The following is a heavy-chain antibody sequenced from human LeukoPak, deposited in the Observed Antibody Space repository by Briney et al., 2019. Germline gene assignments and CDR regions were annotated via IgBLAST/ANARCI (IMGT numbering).Heavy chain of an antibody. CDR1: GFTVSSNY. CDR2: INSGGNT. Sequence: GGSLRLSCAASGFTVSSNYMGWVRQAPGKGLEYVSVINSGGNTYYAGSVKGQFTISRDNSKNTVYLQMNSLRAEDTAVFYCARLVATTGRLYFDYWGQGNLVTVSS. D-gene: IGHD1-1*01. CDR3: ARLVATTGRLYFDY. J-gene: IGHJ4*02. V-gene: IGHV3-53*01.